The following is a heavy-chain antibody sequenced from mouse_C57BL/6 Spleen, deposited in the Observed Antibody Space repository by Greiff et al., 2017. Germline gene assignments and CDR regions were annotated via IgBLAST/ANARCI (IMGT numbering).Heavy chain of an antibody. CDR3: ARYWVTTGYYFDY. V-gene: IGHV1-26*01. D-gene: IGHD2-2*01. J-gene: IGHJ2*01. CDR2: INPNNGGT. CDR1: GYTFTDYY. Sequence: EVQLQQSGPELVKPGASVKISCKASGYTFTDYYMNWVKQSHGKSLEWIGDINPNNGGTSYNQKFKGKATLTVDKSSSTAYMELRSLTSEDSAVYYCARYWVTTGYYFDYWGQGTTLTVSS.